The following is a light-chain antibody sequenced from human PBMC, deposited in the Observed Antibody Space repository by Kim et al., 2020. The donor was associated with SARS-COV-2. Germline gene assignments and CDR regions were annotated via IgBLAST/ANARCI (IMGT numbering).Light chain of an antibody. CDR2: DVF. V-gene: IGLV2-14*03. Sequence: QSALTQPASVSGSPGQSIAISCTGTSSDVGSYNFVSWYQQHPGKAPKLMIYDVFNRPSGLSNRFSGSKSGNTASLTISGLQADDEADYYCSSYTIRGTVVFGGWTKVTVL. CDR1: SSDVGSYNF. J-gene: IGLJ3*02. CDR3: SSYTIRGTVV.